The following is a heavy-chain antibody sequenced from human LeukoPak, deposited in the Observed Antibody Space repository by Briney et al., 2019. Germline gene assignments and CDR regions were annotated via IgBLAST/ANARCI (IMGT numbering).Heavy chain of an antibody. V-gene: IGHV3-53*01. Sequence: PGGSLRLSCAASGFTFSLYYMTWVRQAPGKGLEWVSVIYSGGPTYYADSVKGRFTTSRDNSKNTVYLQMNSLRGEDTAVYFCARGWVVATGGFDMWGQGTMVTVSS. D-gene: IGHD2-8*02. CDR2: IYSGGPT. J-gene: IGHJ3*02. CDR1: GFTFSLYY. CDR3: ARGWVVATGGFDM.